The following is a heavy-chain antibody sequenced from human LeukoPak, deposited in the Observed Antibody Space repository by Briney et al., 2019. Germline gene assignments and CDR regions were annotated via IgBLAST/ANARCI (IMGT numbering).Heavy chain of an antibody. V-gene: IGHV1-18*01. D-gene: IGHD2-2*01. Sequence: PLASVKVSCKASGYTFNSFSINWVRQAPGQGLEWMGWISTYNGNTNHSQKLQGRVTMTTDTSTSTAYMELRSLRSDDTAVYYCAREWKYCGATSCGYYFDYWGQGTLVTVSS. J-gene: IGHJ4*02. CDR3: AREWKYCGATSCGYYFDY. CDR2: ISTYNGNT. CDR1: GYTFNSFS.